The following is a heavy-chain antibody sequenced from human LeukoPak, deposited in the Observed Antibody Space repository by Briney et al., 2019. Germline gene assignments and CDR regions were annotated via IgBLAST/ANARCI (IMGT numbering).Heavy chain of an antibody. V-gene: IGHV4-30-4*02. Sequence: PSETLSLTCTVSGVSISSGDYYWSWIRQPPGKGLEWIGYIYYSGSTYYNPSLKSRVTISVDTSKNQFSLKLSSVTAADTAVYYCARGVGDGYTKRNDAFDIWGQGTMVTVSS. J-gene: IGHJ3*02. CDR2: IYYSGST. CDR1: GVSISSGDYY. CDR3: ARGVGDGYTKRNDAFDI. D-gene: IGHD5-24*01.